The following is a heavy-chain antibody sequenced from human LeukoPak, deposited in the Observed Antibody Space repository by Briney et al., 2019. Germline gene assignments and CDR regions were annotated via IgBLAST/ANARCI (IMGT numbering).Heavy chain of an antibody. D-gene: IGHD2-15*01. J-gene: IGHJ5*02. CDR3: ARGIYCSGGSCYSGSWFDP. V-gene: IGHV4-34*01. CDR1: GGSFSGYY. Sequence: PSETLSLTCAVYGGSFSGYYWSWIRQPPGKGLEWIGEINHSGGTNYNPSLKSRVTISVDTSKNQFSLKLSSVTAADTAVYYCARGIYCSGGSCYSGSWFDPWGQGTLVTVSS. CDR2: INHSGGT.